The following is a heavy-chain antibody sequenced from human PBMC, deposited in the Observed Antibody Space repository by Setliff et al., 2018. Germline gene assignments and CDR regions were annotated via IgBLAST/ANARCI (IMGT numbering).Heavy chain of an antibody. J-gene: IGHJ6*03. CDR1: GDSISSGNW. V-gene: IGHV4-4*02. CDR3: VRTDYSDGRYSMDV. Sequence: LRRPLSLTCAVSGDSISSGNWWSWVRQPPEKGLEWIGEINHSGNTNYNPSLKSRVTISVDKSTNQFSLKLNSVTAADTAVYYCVRTDYSDGRYSMDVWGKGTKVTVSS. CDR2: INHSGNT. D-gene: IGHD6-19*01.